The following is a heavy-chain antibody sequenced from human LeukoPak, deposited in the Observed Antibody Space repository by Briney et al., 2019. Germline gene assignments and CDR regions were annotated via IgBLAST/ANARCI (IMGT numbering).Heavy chain of an antibody. Sequence: PSETLSLTCTVSGGSISSYYWSWVRQPPGKGLEWIEYIYYSGSTNHNPSLQSRLTISVDTSKNQFSLKLSSVTAADTAVYYCARAETGAFIYWGQGTLVTVSS. CDR2: IYYSGST. J-gene: IGHJ4*02. D-gene: IGHD3-3*02. V-gene: IGHV4-59*01. CDR3: ARAETGAFIY. CDR1: GGSISSYY.